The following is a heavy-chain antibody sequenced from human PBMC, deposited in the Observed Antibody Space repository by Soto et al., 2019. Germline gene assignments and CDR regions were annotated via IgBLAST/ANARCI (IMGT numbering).Heavy chain of an antibody. CDR1: GGSFSDYY. V-gene: IGHV4-34*01. Sequence: QVQLQQWRAGLLKPSETLSLTCAVYGGSFSDYYWSWIRQPPGKGLAWIGEINHSGNTNYNPSLKSRFTISVDTSKNQLFLNLSSVTAADTAMYYCARHHVRGRTIAGAAEFWGQGTLVTVSS. J-gene: IGHJ4*02. CDR3: ARHHVRGRTIAGAAEF. D-gene: IGHD6-13*01. CDR2: INHSGNT.